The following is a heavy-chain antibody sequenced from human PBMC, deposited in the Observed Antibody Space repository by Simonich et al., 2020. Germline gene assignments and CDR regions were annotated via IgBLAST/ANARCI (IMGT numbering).Heavy chain of an antibody. D-gene: IGHD5-18*01. J-gene: IGHJ4*02. CDR2: LSSSSSYI. V-gene: IGHV3-21*01. Sequence: EVQLVESGGGLVKPGGSLSLSCAASGFTFSRYSMNWVRQAPGKGLDWSSYLSSSSSYIYYADSVKGRFTISRDNANNSLYLQMNSLRAEDTAVYYCARDVDTAMVFDYWGQGTLVTVSS. CDR3: ARDVDTAMVFDY. CDR1: GFTFSRYS.